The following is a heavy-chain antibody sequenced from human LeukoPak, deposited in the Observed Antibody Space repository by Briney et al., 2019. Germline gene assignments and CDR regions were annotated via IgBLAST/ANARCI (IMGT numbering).Heavy chain of an antibody. V-gene: IGHV4-59*01. J-gene: IGHJ4*02. D-gene: IGHD3-16*02. CDR3: ASTYYDYVWGTYRFDY. CDR2: IYYSGST. CDR1: GGSISSYY. Sequence: PSETLSLTCTVSGGSISSYYWSWIRQPPGKGLEWIGYIYYSGSTNCNPSLKSRLTISVDTSKNQFSLKLSSVTAADTAVYYCASTYYDYVWGTYRFDYWGQGTLVTVSS.